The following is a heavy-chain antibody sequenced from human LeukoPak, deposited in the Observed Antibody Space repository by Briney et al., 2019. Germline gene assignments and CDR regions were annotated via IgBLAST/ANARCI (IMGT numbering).Heavy chain of an antibody. CDR1: GFTFDDYA. D-gene: IGHD1-1*01. J-gene: IGHJ4*02. CDR2: ISGDGGST. Sequence: PGGSLRLSCAASGFTFDDYAMHWVRQAPGKGLEWVSLISGDGGSTYYADSVKGRFTISRDNSKNSLYLQMNSLRTEDTALYYCAKPYPGVNDQTAFDYWGQGTLVTVSS. CDR3: AKPYPGVNDQTAFDY. V-gene: IGHV3-43*02.